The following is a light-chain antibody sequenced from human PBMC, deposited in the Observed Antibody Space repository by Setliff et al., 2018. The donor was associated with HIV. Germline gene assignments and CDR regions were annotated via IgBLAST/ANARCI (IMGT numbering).Light chain of an antibody. CDR2: DVS. Sequence: ALTQPASVSGSPGQSITLSCTGTSSDVGSYNFVSWYQQHPGRAPKLIIFDVSERPSGVSHRFSASKSGNTASLTISGLQTEDEANYFCASYRSPATYVFGIGTKVTVL. J-gene: IGLJ1*01. CDR3: ASYRSPATYV. CDR1: SSDVGSYNF. V-gene: IGLV2-14*03.